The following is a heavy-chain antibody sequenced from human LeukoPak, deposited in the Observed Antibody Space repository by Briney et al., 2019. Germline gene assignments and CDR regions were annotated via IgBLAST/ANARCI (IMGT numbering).Heavy chain of an antibody. V-gene: IGHV3-30*02. CDR1: GFTFTTYW. D-gene: IGHD1-7*01. CDR2: IRYDGSSK. Sequence: GGSLRLSCAASGFTFTTYWMGWVRQAPGKGLEWVSLIRYDGSSKYYADSVRGRFTISRDNFKNTLYLQMNSLRAEDTAVYHCAKVGTNIAPDYWGQGTLVTVSS. J-gene: IGHJ4*02. CDR3: AKVGTNIAPDY.